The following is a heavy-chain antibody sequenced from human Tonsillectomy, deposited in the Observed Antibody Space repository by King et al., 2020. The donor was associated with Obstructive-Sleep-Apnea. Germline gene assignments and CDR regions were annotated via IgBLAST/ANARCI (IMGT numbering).Heavy chain of an antibody. V-gene: IGHV1-18*04. Sequence: VQLVQSGAEVKKPGASVKVSCKASGYTFTSYGISWVRQAPGQGLEWMGWISAYNGNTNYAQKLQGRVTMTTDTSTSTAYMELRSLRSDDTAVYYCARAYCSGGSCYSAYYYYGMDVWGQGTTVTVSS. CDR3: ARAYCSGGSCYSAYYYYGMDV. CDR1: GYTFTSYG. CDR2: ISAYNGNT. D-gene: IGHD2-15*01. J-gene: IGHJ6*02.